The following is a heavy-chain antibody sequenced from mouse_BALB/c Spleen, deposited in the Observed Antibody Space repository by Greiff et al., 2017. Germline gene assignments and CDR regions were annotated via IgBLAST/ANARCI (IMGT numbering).Heavy chain of an antibody. D-gene: IGHD2-14*01. CDR2: ILPGSGST. CDR3: ARKARYDYFDY. Sequence: QVQLQQSGAELMKPGASVKISCKATGYTFSSYWIEWVKQRPGHGLEWIGEILPGSGSTNYNEKFKGKATFTADTSSNTAYMQLSSLTAEDSAVYYCARKARYDYFDYWGQGTTLTVSS. V-gene: IGHV1-9*01. J-gene: IGHJ2*01. CDR1: GYTFSSYW.